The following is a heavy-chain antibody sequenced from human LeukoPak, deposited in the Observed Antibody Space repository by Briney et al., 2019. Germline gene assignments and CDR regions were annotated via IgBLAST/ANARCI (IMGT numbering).Heavy chain of an antibody. CDR2: IIPIFGTA. J-gene: IGHJ4*02. CDR3: ARDLPTSAGATGY. V-gene: IGHV1-69*06. CDR1: GGTFSSYA. Sequence: SVKVSCKASGGTFSSYAISWVRQAPGRGLEWMGGIIPIFGTANYAQKFQGRVTITADKSTSTAYMELSSLRSEDTAVYYCARDLPTSAGATGYWGQGTLVTVSS. D-gene: IGHD6-19*01.